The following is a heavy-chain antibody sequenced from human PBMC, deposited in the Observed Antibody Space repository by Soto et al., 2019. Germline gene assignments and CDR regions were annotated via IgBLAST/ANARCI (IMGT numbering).Heavy chain of an antibody. J-gene: IGHJ4*02. CDR2: INHSGST. CDR3: AGHTRDAVPTPTGY. CDR1: GGSFSGYY. Sequence: QVQLQQWGAGLLKPSETLSLTCAVYGGSFSGYYWSWIRQPPGKGLEWIGEINHSGSTHYNPSLKMRAPXXVXPXXNHFSLKLSSVTAADTAGYDCAGHTRDAVPTPTGYWGQGTLVTVAS. V-gene: IGHV4-34*01. D-gene: IGHD4-17*01.